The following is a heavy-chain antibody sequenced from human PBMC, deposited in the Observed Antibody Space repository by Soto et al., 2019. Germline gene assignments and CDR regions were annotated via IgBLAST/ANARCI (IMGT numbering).Heavy chain of an antibody. CDR3: VKRRGANNFDFFD. D-gene: IGHD1-20*01. J-gene: IGHJ4*02. CDR1: GFTFGSYA. V-gene: IGHV3-64D*06. Sequence: GALRLSCAVSGFTFGSYAMHWVRKAPGKGLEYVSGVRGNGDPPFYADSVKGRFTISRDNSKNTLYLQMSSLSADDTAVYYCVKRRGANNFDFFDWGQGALVTVSS. CDR2: VRGNGDPP.